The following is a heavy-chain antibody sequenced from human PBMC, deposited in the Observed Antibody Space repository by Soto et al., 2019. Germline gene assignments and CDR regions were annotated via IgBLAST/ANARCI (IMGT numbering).Heavy chain of an antibody. Sequence: ASVKVSCKASGYTFTSYYMHWVRQAPGQGLEWMGIINPSGGSTSYAQKFQGRVTMTRDTSTSTVYMELSSLRSEDTAVYYCARDIGARVAAAGTAYYYYGMDVWGQ. CDR3: ARDIGARVAAAGTAYYYYGMDV. V-gene: IGHV1-46*01. CDR2: INPSGGST. CDR1: GYTFTSYY. D-gene: IGHD6-13*01. J-gene: IGHJ6*02.